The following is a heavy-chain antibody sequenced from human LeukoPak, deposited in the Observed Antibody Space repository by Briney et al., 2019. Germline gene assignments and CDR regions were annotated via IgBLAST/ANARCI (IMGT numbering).Heavy chain of an antibody. Sequence: GGSLRLSCAASGFTFSDYSMNWVRQAPGKGLEWVAFIRYDGSNKYYADSVKGRFTISRDNSKNTLYLQMNSLRAEDTAVYYCAKEYSSSWRNFDYWGQGTLVTVSS. J-gene: IGHJ4*02. CDR1: GFTFSDYS. CDR2: IRYDGSNK. D-gene: IGHD6-13*01. V-gene: IGHV3-30*02. CDR3: AKEYSSSWRNFDY.